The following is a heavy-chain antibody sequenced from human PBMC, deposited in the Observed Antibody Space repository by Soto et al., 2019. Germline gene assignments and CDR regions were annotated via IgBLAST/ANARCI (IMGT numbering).Heavy chain of an antibody. CDR2: ISSDGSRK. V-gene: IGHV3-30*03. D-gene: IGHD6-13*01. CDR3: ARGCSGGTNCFYFDF. J-gene: IGHJ4*02. Sequence: SGGGVVQPGRSLRLSCAASGFTFGNFGIHWVRQAPGKGLEWVADISSDGSRKFYADSVKGRFTISRDNSKNTLYLQMNSLRTEDTAVYFCARGCSGGTNCFYFDFWGQGILVTVSS. CDR1: GFTFGNFG.